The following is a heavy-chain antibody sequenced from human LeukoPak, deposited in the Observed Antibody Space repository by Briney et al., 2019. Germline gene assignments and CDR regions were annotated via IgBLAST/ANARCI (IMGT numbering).Heavy chain of an antibody. CDR1: GFTFSSYS. CDR3: ARYSRIVGATY. CDR2: ISSISSYI. D-gene: IGHD1-26*01. V-gene: IGHV3-21*01. Sequence: GVSLRLSRATSGFTFSSYSMNGVPQAPGKGLEWVSSISSISSYIYYADSVKGRFTITRDNAKNSLYLQMNSLRAEDTAVYYCARYSRIVGATYWGQGTLVTVSS. J-gene: IGHJ4*02.